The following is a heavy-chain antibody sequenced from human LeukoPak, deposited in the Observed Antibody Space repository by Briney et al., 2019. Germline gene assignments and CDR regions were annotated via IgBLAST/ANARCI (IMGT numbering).Heavy chain of an antibody. CDR3: ARAKYGDYSFGY. V-gene: IGHV3-13*01. CDR2: IGTAGDT. Sequence: GGSLRLSCAASGFTFSSYDMHWVRQATGKGLEWVSTIGTAGDTYYPGSVKGRFTISRENAKNSLYLQMNSLRAEDTAVYYCARAKYGDYSFGYWGQGTLVTVSS. CDR1: GFTFSSYD. D-gene: IGHD4-17*01. J-gene: IGHJ4*02.